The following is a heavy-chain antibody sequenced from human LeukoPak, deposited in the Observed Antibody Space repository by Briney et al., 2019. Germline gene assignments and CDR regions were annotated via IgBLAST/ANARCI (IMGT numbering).Heavy chain of an antibody. CDR3: ATAPPNENSASYDY. J-gene: IGHJ4*02. CDR1: GYTFTSYY. V-gene: IGHV1-46*01. D-gene: IGHD3-22*01. Sequence: ASVKVSCKASGYTFTSYYMHWVRQAPGQGLEWMGLINPTGGSTGYAQKFQGRVTMTRDMSTSTDYMELSSLRSEDTAVYYCATAPPNENSASYDYWGQGTLVIVSS. CDR2: INPTGGST.